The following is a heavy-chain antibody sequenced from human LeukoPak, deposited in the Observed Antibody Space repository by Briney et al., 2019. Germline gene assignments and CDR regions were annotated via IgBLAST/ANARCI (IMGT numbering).Heavy chain of an antibody. J-gene: IGHJ6*02. CDR2: MNPNSGNT. Sequence: ASVKVSCKASGYTFTSYYMHWVRQAPGQGLEWMGWMNPNSGNTGYAQKFQGRVTMTRNTSISTAYMELSSLRSEDTAVYYCSWGYYYYGMDVWGQGTTVTVSS. CDR1: GYTFTSYY. D-gene: IGHD3-16*01. CDR3: SWGYYYYGMDV. V-gene: IGHV1-8*02.